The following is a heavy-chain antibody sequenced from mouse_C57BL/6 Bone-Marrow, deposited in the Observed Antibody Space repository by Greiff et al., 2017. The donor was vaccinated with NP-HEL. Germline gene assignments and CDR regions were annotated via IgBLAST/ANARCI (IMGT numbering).Heavy chain of an antibody. D-gene: IGHD2-2*01. CDR3: AREGNYYGFSWFAY. V-gene: IGHV1-81*01. CDR1: GYTFTSYG. CDR2: IYPRSGNT. Sequence: QVQLQQSGAELARPGASVKLSCKASGYTFTSYGISWVKQRTGQGLEWIGEIYPRSGNTYYNEKFKGKATLTADKSSSTAYMELRSLISEDSAVYFCAREGNYYGFSWFAYWGQGTLVTVSA. J-gene: IGHJ3*01.